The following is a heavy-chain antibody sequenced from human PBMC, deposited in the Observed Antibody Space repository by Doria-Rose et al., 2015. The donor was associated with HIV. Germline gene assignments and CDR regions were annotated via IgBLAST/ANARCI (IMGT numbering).Heavy chain of an antibody. CDR1: GFTFSIYG. CDR2: IWYDGSNK. V-gene: IGHV3-33*01. CDR3: ARDSDRAFDY. J-gene: IGHJ4*02. D-gene: IGHD5-18*01. Sequence: LSCAASGFTFSIYGMHWVRQAPGKGLEWVAVIWYDGSNKHYADSVKGRFTISRDNSKNTPYLQMNSLRAEDTAVYYCARDSDRAFDYWGQGTLVTVSS.